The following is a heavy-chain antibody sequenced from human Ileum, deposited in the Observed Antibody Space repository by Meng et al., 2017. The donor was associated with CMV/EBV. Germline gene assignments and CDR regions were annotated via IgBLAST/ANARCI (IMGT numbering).Heavy chain of an antibody. V-gene: IGHV3-23*01. CDR3: ATRTVTASFDY. D-gene: IGHD4-17*01. CDR1: GLTFSNYA. J-gene: IGHJ4*02. Sequence: SCAASGLTFSNYAMSWLRQAPGKGLEWVSGISGSGGDTYYADSVKGRFTISRDNSKNTLYLQMNSLRVEDTAVYYCATRTVTASFDYWGQGTLVTVSS. CDR2: ISGSGGDT.